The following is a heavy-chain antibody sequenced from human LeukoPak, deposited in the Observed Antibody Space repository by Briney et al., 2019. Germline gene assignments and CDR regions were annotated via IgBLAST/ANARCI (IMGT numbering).Heavy chain of an antibody. CDR2: ISWNSGSI. D-gene: IGHD3-10*01. CDR1: GFTFDDYA. Sequence: PGRSLRLSCAASGFTFDDYAMHWVRQAPGKGLEWVSGISWNSGSIGYADSVKGRFTISRDNAKNSLYLQMNSLRAGDTALYYCAKDKSSGGSGSYYNSFYYFDYWGQGTLVTVSS. V-gene: IGHV3-9*01. J-gene: IGHJ4*02. CDR3: AKDKSSGGSGSYYNSFYYFDY.